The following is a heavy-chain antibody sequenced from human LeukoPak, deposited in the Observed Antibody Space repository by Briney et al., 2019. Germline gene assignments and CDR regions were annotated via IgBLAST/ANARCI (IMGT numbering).Heavy chain of an antibody. J-gene: IGHJ4*02. CDR3: ASVTTLENYFDY. CDR2: IIPIFGTA. V-gene: IGHV1-69*05. D-gene: IGHD4-11*01. Sequence: SVKVSCKASGGTFSSYAISWVRQAPGQGLGWMGGIIPIFGTANYAQKFQGRVTITTDESTSTAYMELSSLRSEDTALYFCASVTTLENYFDYWGQGTLVTVSS. CDR1: GGTFSSYA.